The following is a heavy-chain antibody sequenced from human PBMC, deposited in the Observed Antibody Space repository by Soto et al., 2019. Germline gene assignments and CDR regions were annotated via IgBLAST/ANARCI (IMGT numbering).Heavy chain of an antibody. D-gene: IGHD6-19*01. CDR3: ARERESDRYRKAFDI. CDR1: GGSFSGYY. Sequence: SETLSLTCAVYGGSFSGYYWSWIRQPPGKGLAWIGEINHSGSTNYNPSLKSRVTISVDTSKNQFSLKLSSVTAADTAVYYCARERESDRYRKAFDIWGQGTMVT. CDR2: INHSGST. V-gene: IGHV4-34*01. J-gene: IGHJ3*02.